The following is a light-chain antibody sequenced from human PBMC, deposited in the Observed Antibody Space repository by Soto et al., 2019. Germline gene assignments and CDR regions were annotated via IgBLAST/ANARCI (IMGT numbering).Light chain of an antibody. J-gene: IGKJ1*01. CDR2: GAS. V-gene: IGKV3-20*01. CDR1: QSVSSSY. CDR3: QQYGSSPPWT. Sequence: IVLTQSPATLSFSPGDRATLSCSASQSVSSSYLAWYQQKPGQAPRLLIYGASSRATGIPDRFSGSGSGTDFTLTISRLEPEDFAVYDGQQYGSSPPWTFGQGTKVEIK.